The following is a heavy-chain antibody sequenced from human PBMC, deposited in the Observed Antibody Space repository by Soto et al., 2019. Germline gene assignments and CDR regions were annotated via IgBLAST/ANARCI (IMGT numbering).Heavy chain of an antibody. CDR2: INHSGST. CDR3: AKDMVAVPGPSDY. J-gene: IGHJ4*02. Sequence: SETLSLTCAVYGGSFSGYYWSWIRQPPGKGLEWIGEINHSGSTNYNPSLKSRVTISVDTSKNQFSLKLSSVTAADTAVYYCAKDMVAVPGPSDYWGQGTLVTVSS. V-gene: IGHV4-34*01. CDR1: GGSFSGYY. D-gene: IGHD6-19*01.